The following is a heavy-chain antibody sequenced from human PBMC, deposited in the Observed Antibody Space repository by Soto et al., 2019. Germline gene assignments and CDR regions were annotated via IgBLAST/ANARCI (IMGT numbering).Heavy chain of an antibody. CDR2: ISWNSGIL. CDR1: GFTFDDYA. V-gene: IGHV3-9*01. D-gene: IGHD2-15*01. J-gene: IGHJ4*02. CDR3: AKGPNPWLAATFDY. Sequence: EVQLVGSGGGLVQPGRSLRLSCAASGFTFDDYAMRWVRQAPGKGLEWVSGISWNSGILDYADSVKGRFTISRDNAKNSLSLQMNSLRAEDTALYYCAKGPNPWLAATFDYWGQGTLVTVSS.